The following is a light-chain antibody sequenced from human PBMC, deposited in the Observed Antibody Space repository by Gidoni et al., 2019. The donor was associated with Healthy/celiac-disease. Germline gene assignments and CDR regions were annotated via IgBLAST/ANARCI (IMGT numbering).Light chain of an antibody. CDR3: QQYYSTPPT. CDR1: QSVLYSSNNKNY. J-gene: IGKJ2*01. V-gene: IGKV4-1*01. Sequence: QSVLYSSNNKNYLAWYQQKPGQPPKLLIYWASTRESGVTDRFSGRGSGTDFTLTISSLQAEDVAVYYCQQYYSTPPTFGQGTKLEIK. CDR2: WAS.